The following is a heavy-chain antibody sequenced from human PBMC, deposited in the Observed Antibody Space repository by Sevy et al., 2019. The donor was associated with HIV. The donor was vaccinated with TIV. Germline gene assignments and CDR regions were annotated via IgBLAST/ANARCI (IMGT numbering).Heavy chain of an antibody. CDR3: AKDANYDYIWGSYRSYYYYYGMDV. D-gene: IGHD3-16*02. CDR1: GFTFSSYA. J-gene: IGHJ6*02. Sequence: GGSLRVSCAASGFTFSSYAMSWVRQAPGKGLEWVSAISGSGGSTYYADSVKGRFTISRDNSKNTLYLQMNSLRAEDTAVYYCAKDANYDYIWGSYRSYYYYYGMDVWGQGTTVTVSS. V-gene: IGHV3-23*01. CDR2: ISGSGGST.